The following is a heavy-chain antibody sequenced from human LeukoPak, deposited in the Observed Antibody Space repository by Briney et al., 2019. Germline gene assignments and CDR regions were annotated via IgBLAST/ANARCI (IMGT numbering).Heavy chain of an antibody. Sequence: PGGSLRLSCAASGFTFKSYGMTWVRQVPGKGLEWVSSITGVGSSTKYADSVNGRFTISRDNSKNTLSLQMTGLRAEDTAVYYCARKVAVAMDLDYWGQGTLVTVSS. CDR1: GFTFKSYG. D-gene: IGHD5-18*01. CDR3: ARKVAVAMDLDY. CDR2: ITGVGSST. J-gene: IGHJ4*02. V-gene: IGHV3-23*01.